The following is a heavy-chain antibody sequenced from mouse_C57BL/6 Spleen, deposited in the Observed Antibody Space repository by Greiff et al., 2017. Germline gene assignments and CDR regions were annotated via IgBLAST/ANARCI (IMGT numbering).Heavy chain of an antibody. CDR2: INYDGSST. CDR1: GFTFSDYY. V-gene: IGHV5-16*01. D-gene: IGHD1-1*01. Sequence: EVKLVESEGGLVQPGSSMTLSCTASGFTFSDYYMAWVRQVPEKGLEWVANINYDGSSTYYLDSLKSRFIISRDNAKNILYLQMSSLKSEDTATYYCARAPYYYGSSYAYYLDYWGQGTTLTVSS. CDR3: ARAPYYYGSSYAYYLDY. J-gene: IGHJ2*01.